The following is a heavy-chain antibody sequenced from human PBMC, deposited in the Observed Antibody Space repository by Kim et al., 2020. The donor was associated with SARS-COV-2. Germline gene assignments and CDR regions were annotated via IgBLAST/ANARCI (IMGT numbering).Heavy chain of an antibody. J-gene: IGHJ4*02. CDR3: ARGSYYYGSGSINY. Sequence: NPSRKSRLTISVDTSKNQFALQLSSVTAADTAVYYCARGSYYYGSGSINYWGQGTLVTVSS. V-gene: IGHV4-34*01. D-gene: IGHD3-10*01.